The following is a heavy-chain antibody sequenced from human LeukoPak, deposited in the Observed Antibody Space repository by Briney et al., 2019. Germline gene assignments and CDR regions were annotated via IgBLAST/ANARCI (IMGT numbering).Heavy chain of an antibody. J-gene: IGHJ4*02. V-gene: IGHV3-23*01. D-gene: IGHD2-15*01. CDR1: GFTFSSYA. CDR3: AKPDIVVVVAATSHFDY. Sequence: GGSLRLSCAASGFTFSSYAMSWVRQAPGKGLEWVSAISGSGGSTYYADSVKGRFTISRDNSKNTLYLQMNSLRAEDTAVYYCAKPDIVVVVAATSHFDYWGQGTLVTVSS. CDR2: ISGSGGST.